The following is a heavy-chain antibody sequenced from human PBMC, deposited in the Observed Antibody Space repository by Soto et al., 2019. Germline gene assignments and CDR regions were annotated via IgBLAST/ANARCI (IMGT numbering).Heavy chain of an antibody. J-gene: IGHJ3*02. D-gene: IGHD3-22*01. V-gene: IGHV1-69*02. Sequence: ASVKVSCKASGGTFSSYTISWVRQAPGQGLEWMGRIIPILGIANYAQKFQGRVTITADKSTSTAYMELSSLRSEDTAVYYCARGAATKIVVAIYDAFEIWGQATMVTV. CDR2: IIPILGIA. CDR3: ARGAATKIVVAIYDAFEI. CDR1: GGTFSSYT.